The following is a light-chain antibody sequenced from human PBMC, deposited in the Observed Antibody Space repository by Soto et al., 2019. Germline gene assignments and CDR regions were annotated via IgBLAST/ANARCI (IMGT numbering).Light chain of an antibody. CDR1: SSDVGGYNY. CDR2: DVS. Sequence: QSALTQPASVSGSPGQSITISCSGTSSDVGGYNYVSWYQQHPGKAPKLMIYDVSNRPSGVSNHFSGSKSGNTASLTISGLQAEDEADYYCSSYTSSNYVVFGGGTKLT. CDR3: SSYTSSNYVV. J-gene: IGLJ2*01. V-gene: IGLV2-14*01.